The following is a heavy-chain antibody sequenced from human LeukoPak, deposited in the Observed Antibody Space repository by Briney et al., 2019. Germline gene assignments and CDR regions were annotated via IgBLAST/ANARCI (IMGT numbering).Heavy chain of an antibody. CDR2: FNYSGRT. V-gene: IGHV4-59*01. CDR3: AREGRQDYVYFDH. J-gene: IGHJ4*02. Sequence: SDTLSLPCTVSGRPISSYYWIWIRQPPGEGLEGLGYFNYSGRTNYNPSLKSRVTMSVDTSKNQFSLKLSSVTAADTAMYYCAREGRQDYVYFDHWGQGSLVTVSS. CDR1: GRPISSYY. D-gene: IGHD4-17*01.